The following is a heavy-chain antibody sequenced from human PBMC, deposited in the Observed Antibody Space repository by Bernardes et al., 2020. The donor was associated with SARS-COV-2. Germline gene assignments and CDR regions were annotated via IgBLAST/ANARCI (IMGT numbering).Heavy chain of an antibody. Sequence: SVKVSCKASGYTFTSYGIHWVRQAPGQGLAWMGWISTYNVNTNYAQKFHGRFTMTTDTSTSTPYRELSSLRSDDAAVYFCARDGDGWDLLAWGQGTLVTVSS. CDR2: ISTYNVNT. V-gene: IGHV1-18*04. D-gene: IGHD1-26*01. CDR3: ARDGDGWDLLA. J-gene: IGHJ5*02. CDR1: GYTFTSYG.